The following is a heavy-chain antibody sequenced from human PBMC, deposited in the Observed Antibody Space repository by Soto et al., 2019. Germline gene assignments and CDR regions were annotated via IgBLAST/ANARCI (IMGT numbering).Heavy chain of an antibody. CDR3: ARTRNVLRFLEWLFDFDY. V-gene: IGHV5-51*01. CDR2: IYPGDSDT. D-gene: IGHD3-3*01. CDR1: GYSFTIYW. Sequence: GESLKISCKGSGYSFTIYWIGWVRQMPGKGLEWMGIIYPGDSDTRYSPSFQGQVTISADKSISTAYLQWSSLKASDTAMYYCARTRNVLRFLEWLFDFDYWGQGTLVTVSS. J-gene: IGHJ4*02.